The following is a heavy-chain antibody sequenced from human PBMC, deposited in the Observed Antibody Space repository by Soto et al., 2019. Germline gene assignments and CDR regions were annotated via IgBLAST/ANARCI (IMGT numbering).Heavy chain of an antibody. CDR3: ARAYDYVWGSYRYPDAFDI. Sequence: ASVKVSCKASGYTFTSYDINWVRQATGQGLEWMGWMNPNSGNTGYAQKFQGRVTMTRNTSISTAYMELSSLRSEDTAVYYCARAYDYVWGSYRYPDAFDIWGQGTMVTVS. CDR1: GYTFTSYD. J-gene: IGHJ3*02. CDR2: MNPNSGNT. D-gene: IGHD3-16*02. V-gene: IGHV1-8*01.